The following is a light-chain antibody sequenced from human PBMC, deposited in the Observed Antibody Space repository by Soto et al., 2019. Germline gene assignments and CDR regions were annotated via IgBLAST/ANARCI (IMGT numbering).Light chain of an antibody. J-gene: IGKJ1*01. Sequence: EIVMTQSPGTLSVSPGERATLSCRASQSVSSSYLAWYQQKPGQAPRLLIYGASTRATGIPARFTGSGSGTEFTLTISSLQFDDSAVYYCQQYNNWWTFGQGTKVDIK. CDR1: QSVSSSY. CDR2: GAS. CDR3: QQYNNWWT. V-gene: IGKV3-15*01.